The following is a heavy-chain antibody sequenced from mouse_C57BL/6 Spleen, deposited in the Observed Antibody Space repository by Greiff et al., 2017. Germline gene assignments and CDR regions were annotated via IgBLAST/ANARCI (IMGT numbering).Heavy chain of an antibody. V-gene: IGHV1-52*01. CDR1: GYTFTSYW. CDR2: IDPSDSAT. Sequence: QVQLQQPGAELVRPGSSVKLSCKASGYTFTSYWMHWVKQRPIQGLEWIGNIDPSDSATHYNQKIKDKATLTVDKSFSTAYMQRSSLSSEDSAVYYYARGNYGGENYFDAWGTGTTLTVSS. J-gene: IGHJ2*01. CDR3: ARGNYGGENYFDA. D-gene: IGHD1-1*01.